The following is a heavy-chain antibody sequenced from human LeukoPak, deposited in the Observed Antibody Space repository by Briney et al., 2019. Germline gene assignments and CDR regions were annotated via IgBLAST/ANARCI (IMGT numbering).Heavy chain of an antibody. CDR1: GFTFSSYS. J-gene: IGHJ4*02. CDR2: ISSSSSYI. CDR3: ARDLRNDILTGSFDY. Sequence: GGSLRLSCAASGFTFSSYSMNWVRQAPGKGLEWVSSISSSSSYIYYADSVKGRFTISRDNAKNSLYLQMNSLRAEDTAVFYCARDLRNDILTGSFDYWGQGTLVTVSS. V-gene: IGHV3-21*01. D-gene: IGHD3-9*01.